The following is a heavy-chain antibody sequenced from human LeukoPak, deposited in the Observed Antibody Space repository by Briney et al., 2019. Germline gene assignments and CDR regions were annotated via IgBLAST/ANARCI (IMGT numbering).Heavy chain of an antibody. CDR2: ISGSGGST. V-gene: IGHV3-23*01. D-gene: IGHD1-7*01. Sequence: GGSLRLSCAASGFTFSSYEMNWVRQAPGKGLEWVSAISGSGGSTYYADSVKGRFTISRDNSKNTLYLQMNSLRAEDTAVYYCAKDTWNYGYFDYWGQGTLVTVSS. J-gene: IGHJ4*02. CDR3: AKDTWNYGYFDY. CDR1: GFTFSSYE.